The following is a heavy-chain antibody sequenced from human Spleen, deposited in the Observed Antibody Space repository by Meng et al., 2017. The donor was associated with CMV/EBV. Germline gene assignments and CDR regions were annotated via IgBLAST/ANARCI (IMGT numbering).Heavy chain of an antibody. CDR3: AREYCSSTSCYKAAGWFDP. Sequence: SETLSLTCTVSGVSISSADFYWSWIRQPPGKGLEWIGYIYYTGSPYYNPSLKSRVTISVDTSKNQFSLKLSSVTAADTAVYYCAREYCSSTSCYKAAGWFDPWGQGTLVTVSS. CDR2: IYYTGSP. CDR1: GVSISSADFY. J-gene: IGHJ5*02. V-gene: IGHV4-30-4*08. D-gene: IGHD2-2*02.